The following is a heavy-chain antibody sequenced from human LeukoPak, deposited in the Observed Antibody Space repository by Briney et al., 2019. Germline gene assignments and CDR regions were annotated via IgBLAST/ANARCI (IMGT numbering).Heavy chain of an antibody. D-gene: IGHD6-19*01. J-gene: IGHJ4*02. V-gene: IGHV3-23*01. CDR3: AKDLEWLGPFDY. CDR2: TGSTGVST. CDR1: GFTFSSYA. Sequence: GGSLRLSCAASGFTFSSYAMNWVRQAPGKGLEWVSGTGSTGVSTFYADSVKGRFTISRDNSKNTLYLQMTSLRAEDTAIYFCAKDLEWLGPFDYWGQGTLVTVSS.